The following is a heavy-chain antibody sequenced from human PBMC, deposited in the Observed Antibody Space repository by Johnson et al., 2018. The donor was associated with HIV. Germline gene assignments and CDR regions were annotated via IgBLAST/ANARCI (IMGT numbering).Heavy chain of an antibody. CDR2: ISYDGSNK. Sequence: QVQLMESGGGVVQPGRSLRLSCAASGFTFSSYAMHWVRQAPGKGLEWVAVISYDGSNKYYADSVRGRFTISRDNSKNTLYLQMNSLRAEDTAVYYCARDTSYGYERGAFDIWGQGTMVTVSS. CDR3: ARDTSYGYERGAFDI. V-gene: IGHV3-30-3*01. D-gene: IGHD3-16*01. CDR1: GFTFSSYA. J-gene: IGHJ3*02.